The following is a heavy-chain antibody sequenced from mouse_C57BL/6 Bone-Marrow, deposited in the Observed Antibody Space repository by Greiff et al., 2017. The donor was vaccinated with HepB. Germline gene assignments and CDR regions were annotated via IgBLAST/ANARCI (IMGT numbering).Heavy chain of an antibody. V-gene: IGHV1-52*01. CDR1: GYTFTSYW. J-gene: IGHJ1*03. D-gene: IGHD1-1*01. CDR3: ARDGIDYYGSRGYFDV. CDR2: IDPSDSET. Sequence: VQLKQPGAELVRPGSSVKLSCKASGYTFTSYWMHWVKQRPIQGLEWIGNIDPSDSETHYNQKFKDKATLTVDKSSSTAYMQLSSLTSEDSAVYYCARDGIDYYGSRGYFDVWGTGTTVTVSS.